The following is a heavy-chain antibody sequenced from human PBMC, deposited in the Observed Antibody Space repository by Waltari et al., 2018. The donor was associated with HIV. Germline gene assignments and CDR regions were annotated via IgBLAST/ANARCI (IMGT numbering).Heavy chain of an antibody. CDR2: ISGSGGNT. Sequence: EVQLLEYGGGLVQTGGSLRLSCAASGLTFSTYGMNWVRQAPGKGLEWVSAISGSGGNTYYADSLKGRFTISRDNSKNTLYLQMNSLRAEDTAVYFCVKEHQYSHTWYSYYGMDVWGQGTTVTVSS. J-gene: IGHJ6*02. CDR3: VKEHQYSHTWYSYYGMDV. D-gene: IGHD6-13*01. CDR1: GLTFSTYG. V-gene: IGHV3-23*01.